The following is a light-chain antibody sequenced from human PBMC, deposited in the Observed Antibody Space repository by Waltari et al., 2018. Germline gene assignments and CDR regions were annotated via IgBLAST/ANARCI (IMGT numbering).Light chain of an antibody. CDR3: QQYNNWPFT. Sequence: EIVMPQSPATLSVSPGERATLPGRASQRVSSDLALYQQKPGVAPRLLIYGPSTTATGIPARFSGSGSGTEFTLTISSLRSEDFAVNYCQQYNNWPFTFGGGTKVEIK. J-gene: IGKJ4*01. CDR2: GPS. V-gene: IGKV3-15*01. CDR1: QRVSSD.